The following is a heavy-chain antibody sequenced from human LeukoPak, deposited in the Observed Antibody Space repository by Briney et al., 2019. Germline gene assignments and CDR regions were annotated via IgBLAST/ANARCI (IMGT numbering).Heavy chain of an antibody. CDR1: GFTDSSNY. CDR3: ARDSTGDGQLGH. CDR2: LYSGGST. Sequence: GGSLRLSCAASGFTDSSNYMSWVRQAPGKGLEWVSILYSGGSTYYADSVKGRFTISRHNSKNTLYLQMNSLRAEDTAVYYCARDSTGDGQLGHWGQGTLVTVSS. J-gene: IGHJ4*02. V-gene: IGHV3-53*04. D-gene: IGHD2-2*01.